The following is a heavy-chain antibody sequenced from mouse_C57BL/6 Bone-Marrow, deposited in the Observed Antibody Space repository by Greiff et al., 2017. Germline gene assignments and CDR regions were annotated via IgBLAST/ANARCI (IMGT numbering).Heavy chain of an antibody. CDR2: SRNKANDYTT. Sequence: EVKLMESGGGLVQSGRSLRLSCATSGFTFSDFYMEWVRQAPGKGLEWIAASRNKANDYTTEYSASVKGRFIVSRDTSQSILYLQMNALRAEDTAIYYCARDALTTVGWYFDVWGTGTTVTVSS. D-gene: IGHD1-1*01. V-gene: IGHV7-1*01. J-gene: IGHJ1*03. CDR1: GFTFSDFY. CDR3: ARDALTTVGWYFDV.